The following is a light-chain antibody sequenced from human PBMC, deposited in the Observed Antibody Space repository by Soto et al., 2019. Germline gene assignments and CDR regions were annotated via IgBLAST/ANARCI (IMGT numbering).Light chain of an antibody. CDR1: GNYIANYNF. CDR3: SSYVTTNARV. CDR2: EVS. Sequence: QSVLTQPASVSGSPGQSITISCTGTGNYIANYNFVSWYQHHPGKAPKLMIYEVSNRPSGVSDRFSDSKSGNTASLTISGLQAEDEADYYCSSYVTTNARVFGTGTKVTVL. J-gene: IGLJ1*01. V-gene: IGLV2-14*01.